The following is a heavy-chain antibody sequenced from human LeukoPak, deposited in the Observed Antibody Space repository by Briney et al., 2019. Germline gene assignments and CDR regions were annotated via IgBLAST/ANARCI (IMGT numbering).Heavy chain of an antibody. CDR1: GFTFRNSY. J-gene: IGHJ4*02. D-gene: IGHD1-7*01. CDR2: IDIDGNT. Sequence: GGSLRLSCAASGFTFRNSYIHWVRQAPGKGLVWVSRIDIDGNTNYADPVKGRFTISRDNDKNTVYLQMNSLRADDTAVYYCARDMNYNLDYWGQGNLVTLPP. V-gene: IGHV3-74*01. CDR3: ARDMNYNLDY.